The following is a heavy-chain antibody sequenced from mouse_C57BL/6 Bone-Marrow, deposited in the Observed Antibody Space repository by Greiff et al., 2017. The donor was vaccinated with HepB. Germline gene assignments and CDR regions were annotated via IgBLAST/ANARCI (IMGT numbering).Heavy chain of an antibody. D-gene: IGHD1-1*01. V-gene: IGHV1-62-2*01. CDR3: ARHEISIYYYGGGYFDV. J-gene: IGHJ1*03. CDR2: FYPGSGSI. CDR1: GYTFTEYT. Sequence: QVQLQQSGAELVKPGASVKLSCKASGYTFTEYTIHWVKQRSGQGLEWIGWFYPGSGSIKYNEKFKDKATLTADKSSSTVYMELSTLTSEDSAVYFCARHEISIYYYGGGYFDVWGTGTTVTVSS.